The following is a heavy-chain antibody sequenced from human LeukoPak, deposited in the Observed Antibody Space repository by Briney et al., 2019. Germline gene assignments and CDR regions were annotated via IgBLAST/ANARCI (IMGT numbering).Heavy chain of an antibody. V-gene: IGHV3-23*01. CDR3: AKHGPHTSGWPGRYFDY. J-gene: IGHJ4*02. CDR1: GFTFSNSA. Sequence: PGGSLRLSCAASGFTFSNSAMSCVRQAPGKGLEWVAAISGSGADTYYADSVRGRFTISRDNSKNTLYLQMSSLRAEDTAVYYCAKHGPHTSGWPGRYFDYWGQGTLVTVSS. CDR2: ISGSGADT. D-gene: IGHD6-19*01.